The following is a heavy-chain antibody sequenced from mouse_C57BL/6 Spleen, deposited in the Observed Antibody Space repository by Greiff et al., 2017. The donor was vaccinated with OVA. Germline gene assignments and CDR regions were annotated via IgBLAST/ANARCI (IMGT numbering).Heavy chain of an antibody. J-gene: IGHJ1*03. CDR1: GYTFTSYW. Sequence: QVQLKQPGAELVKPGASVKLSCKASGYTFTSYWMHWVKQRPGQGLEWIGMIHPNSGSTNYNEKFKSKATLTVDKSSSTAYMQLSSLTSEDSAVYYCLYYGNYDWYFDVWGTGTTVTVSS. V-gene: IGHV1-64*01. D-gene: IGHD2-1*01. CDR2: IHPNSGST. CDR3: LYYGNYDWYFDV.